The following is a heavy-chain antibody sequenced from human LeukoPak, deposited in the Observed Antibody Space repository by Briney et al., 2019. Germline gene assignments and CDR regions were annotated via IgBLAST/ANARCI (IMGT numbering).Heavy chain of an antibody. CDR3: AKELYSTTWYDY. D-gene: IGHD6-13*01. CDR1: GFTFSSYG. CDR2: ISYDGSDK. V-gene: IGHV3-30*18. J-gene: IGHJ4*02. Sequence: AGSLRLSCAASGFTFSSYGMHWVRQAPGKGLEWVAVISYDGSDKYYADFVKGRFAISRDNSKNTLYLQMNSLRGEDTAVYFCAKELYSTTWYDYWGQGTLVAVSS.